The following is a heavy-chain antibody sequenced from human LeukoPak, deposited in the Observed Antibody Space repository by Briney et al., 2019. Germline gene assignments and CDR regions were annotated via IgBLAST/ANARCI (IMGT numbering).Heavy chain of an antibody. CDR1: GYTFTVKY. V-gene: IGHV1-2*02. Sequence: ASVKVSCKASGYTFTVKYIHWVRQAPGQGLEWMGWINPKSDGTKYAQNFQGRVTMTWDTSISTAHMEVSRLTSDDTAMFYCARDPPGTTAFDLWGQGTMVTVSS. CDR3: ARDPPGTTAFDL. D-gene: IGHD1-1*01. J-gene: IGHJ3*01. CDR2: INPKSDGT.